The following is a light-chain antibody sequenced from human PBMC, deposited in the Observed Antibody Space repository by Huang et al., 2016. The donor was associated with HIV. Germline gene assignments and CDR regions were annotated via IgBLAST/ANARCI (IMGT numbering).Light chain of an antibody. CDR3: QQTSSVPLT. Sequence: DIQMTQSPSSLSASVGDRISITCRASQTISTFLNWYQQQPGKAPKLLIYAASNLQSGVSSRFSGTGSATHVTLTVTGLQPDDFVTYFCQQTSSVPLTFGGGTRVE. CDR2: AAS. V-gene: IGKV1-39*01. CDR1: QTISTF. J-gene: IGKJ4*01.